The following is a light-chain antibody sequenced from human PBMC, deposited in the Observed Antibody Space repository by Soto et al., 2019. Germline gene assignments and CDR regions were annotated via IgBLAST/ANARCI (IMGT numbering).Light chain of an antibody. CDR3: CSYTSSSFYV. V-gene: IGLV2-14*01. CDR2: DVS. J-gene: IGLJ1*01. CDR1: SSDVGGYNY. Sequence: QSALTQPASVSGSPGQSITISCTGTSSDVGGYNYVSWYQQHPGKAPKLMIYDVSNRPSGVSNRFSGYKSGNTASLTISGLQDEDDADYFCCSYTSSSFYVFGTGTKLTVL.